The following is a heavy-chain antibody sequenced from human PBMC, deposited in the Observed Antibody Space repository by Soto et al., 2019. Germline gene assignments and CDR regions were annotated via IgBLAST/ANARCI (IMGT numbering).Heavy chain of an antibody. CDR3: ARGGLELYYYGMDV. CDR1: GDSISSSNW. V-gene: IGHV4-4*02. CDR2: IYHSGST. D-gene: IGHD1-7*01. Sequence: SETLSLTCVVSGDSISSSNWWSWVRQPPGKGLEWIGYIYHSGSTYYNPSLKSRVTISVDRSKNQFSLKLSSVTAADTAVYYCARGGLELYYYGMDVWGQGTTVTVSS. J-gene: IGHJ6*02.